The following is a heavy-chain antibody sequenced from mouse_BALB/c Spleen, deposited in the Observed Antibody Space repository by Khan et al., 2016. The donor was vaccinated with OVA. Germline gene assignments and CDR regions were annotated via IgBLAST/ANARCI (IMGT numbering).Heavy chain of an antibody. CDR2: ISYSGIT. V-gene: IGHV3-2*02. Sequence: EVQLQESGPGLVKPSQSLSLTCTVTGYSITSDYAWNWIRQLPGNKLGWMGYISYSGITTYNASLKGRISITRDTSNDQSFLQLKSVTSEDTATYYCASERGRYYALDYWGQGTSVTVSS. CDR3: ASERGRYYALDY. CDR1: GYSITSDYA. D-gene: IGHD4-1*01. J-gene: IGHJ4*01.